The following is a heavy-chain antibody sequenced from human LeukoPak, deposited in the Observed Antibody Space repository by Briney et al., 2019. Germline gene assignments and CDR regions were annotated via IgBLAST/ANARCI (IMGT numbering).Heavy chain of an antibody. D-gene: IGHD3-22*01. Sequence: RAPVMVCCTASGYNFTGYYMHWVRQAPGQGLEWMGWINPNSGGTNYAQKFQGRVTMTRDTSITTAYMELSRLRSDDTAVYYCARRGSGYQPFDYWGQGTLVTVSS. J-gene: IGHJ4*02. CDR2: INPNSGGT. CDR1: GYNFTGYY. V-gene: IGHV1-2*02. CDR3: ARRGSGYQPFDY.